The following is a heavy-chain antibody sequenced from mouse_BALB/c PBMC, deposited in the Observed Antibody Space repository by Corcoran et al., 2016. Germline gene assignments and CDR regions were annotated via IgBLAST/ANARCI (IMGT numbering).Heavy chain of an antibody. J-gene: IGHJ1*01. CDR3: ARKTATSYWYFDV. CDR1: GFNIKDTY. Sequence: EVQLQQSGAELVKPGASVKLSCTASGFNIKDTYMYWVKQRPEQGLEWIGRIDPANGNTKYDPKFQGKATITADTSSNTAYLQLSSLTSEDTAVYYCARKTATSYWYFDVWGAGTTVTVSS. CDR2: IDPANGNT. D-gene: IGHD1-2*01. V-gene: IGHV14-3*02.